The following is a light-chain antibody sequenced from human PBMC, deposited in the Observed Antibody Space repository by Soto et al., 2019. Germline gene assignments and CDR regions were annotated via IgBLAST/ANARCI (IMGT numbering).Light chain of an antibody. CDR1: QGIRND. CDR3: LQDYIYPWT. Sequence: SGSLGDRVTITCRASQGIRNDLGWYQQKPGKAPKLLIYVASTLQSGVPSRFSGSGSGTDFTLTISSLQPEDFATYYCLQDYIYPWTFGQGTKVEIK. CDR2: VAS. J-gene: IGKJ1*01. V-gene: IGKV1-6*01.